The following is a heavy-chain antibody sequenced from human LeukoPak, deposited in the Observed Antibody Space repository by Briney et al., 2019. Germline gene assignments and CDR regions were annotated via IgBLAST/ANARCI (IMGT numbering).Heavy chain of an antibody. V-gene: IGHV4-34*01. Sequence: SETLSLTCAVYGVSFSGYYWSWIRQPPGKGLEWIGEINHSGSTNYNPSLKSRVTISVDTSKNQFSLKLSSVTAEDTAVYYCARGLLRTYSSSWYSLGGWFDPWGQGTLVTVSS. CDR3: ARGLLRTYSSSWYSLGGWFDP. J-gene: IGHJ5*02. CDR1: GVSFSGYY. D-gene: IGHD6-13*01. CDR2: INHSGST.